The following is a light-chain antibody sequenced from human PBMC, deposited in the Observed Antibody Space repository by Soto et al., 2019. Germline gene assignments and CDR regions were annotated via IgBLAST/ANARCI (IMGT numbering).Light chain of an antibody. CDR2: KAS. CDR3: QQYNSYSWT. J-gene: IGKJ1*01. Sequence: DIQMTQSPSTPSASVGDRVTITCLASQSISSWLAWYQQKPGKAPKLLIYKASSLESGVPSRFSGSGSGTEFTLTISSLQPDDFATYYCQQYNSYSWTFGQGTKVDIK. CDR1: QSISSW. V-gene: IGKV1-5*03.